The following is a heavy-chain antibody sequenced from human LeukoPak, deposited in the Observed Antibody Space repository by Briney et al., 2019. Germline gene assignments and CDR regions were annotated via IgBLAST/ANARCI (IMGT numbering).Heavy chain of an antibody. CDR1: GYTFTSYY. CDR2: INPSGGST. J-gene: IGHJ4*02. D-gene: IGHD4-23*01. Sequence: GASVKVSCKASGYTFTSYYMHWVRQAPGQGLEWMGIINPSGGSTSYAQKFQGRVTMTRDMSTSSAYMELRSLRSDDTAVYYCARDIGTTVVTKTRGFDYWGQGTLVTVSS. V-gene: IGHV1-46*01. CDR3: ARDIGTTVVTKTRGFDY.